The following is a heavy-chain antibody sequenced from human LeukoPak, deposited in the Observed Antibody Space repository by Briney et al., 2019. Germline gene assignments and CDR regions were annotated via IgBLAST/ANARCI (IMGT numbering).Heavy chain of an antibody. Sequence: PSETLSLTCTVSGGSINNYYWSWIRQPPGKGLEWIGYIYHSGSTYYNPSLKSRVTISVDRSKNQFSLKLSSVTAADTAVYYCASQNDYGGNPDAFDIWGQGTMVTVSS. CDR1: GGSINNYY. V-gene: IGHV4-59*12. J-gene: IGHJ3*02. CDR3: ASQNDYGGNPDAFDI. CDR2: IYHSGST. D-gene: IGHD4-23*01.